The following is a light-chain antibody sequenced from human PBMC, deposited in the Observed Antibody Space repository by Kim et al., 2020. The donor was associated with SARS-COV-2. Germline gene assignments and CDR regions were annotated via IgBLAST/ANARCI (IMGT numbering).Light chain of an antibody. V-gene: IGLV4-69*01. CDR1: SGHRSYA. CDR2: LKSDGSP. Sequence: SVKLTCTLSSGHRSYAIEWHQQQPDKGPRYSMKLKSDGSPSKGDGIPDRFSGSRSGAESYRTISSRQSEYEADYYCQTWGTGIRVFGGGTKVTVL. CDR3: QTWGTGIRV. J-gene: IGLJ3*02.